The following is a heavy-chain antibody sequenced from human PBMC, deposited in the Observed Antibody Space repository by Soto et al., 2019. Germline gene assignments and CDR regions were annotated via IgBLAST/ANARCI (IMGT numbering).Heavy chain of an antibody. V-gene: IGHV1-46*01. CDR2: INPRGGDT. CDR3: ARGSPSSTKLGWLDP. J-gene: IGHJ5*02. Sequence: EASVKVSCKASGYTFISYYMYWVRQAPGQGLEWMGVINPRGGDTMYAQKFQGRVTMTRDTSTSTVHMELSSLRSDDTAVYFCARGSPSSTKLGWLDPWGQGTLVPSPQ. CDR1: GYTFISYY. D-gene: IGHD2-2*01.